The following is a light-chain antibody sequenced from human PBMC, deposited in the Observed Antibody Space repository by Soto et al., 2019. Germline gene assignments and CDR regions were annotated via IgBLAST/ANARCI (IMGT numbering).Light chain of an antibody. Sequence: QSALTQPASVSGSPGQSITISCTGSSSDVGGYDFVSWYQQHPGRAPKLMIYDVSKRPSGVSNRFSGSKSGNTASLTISGIQADDEADYYCCSYTRSKSMVFGGGTKVTVL. CDR1: SSDVGGYDF. CDR3: CSYTRSKSMV. V-gene: IGLV2-14*01. CDR2: DVS. J-gene: IGLJ2*01.